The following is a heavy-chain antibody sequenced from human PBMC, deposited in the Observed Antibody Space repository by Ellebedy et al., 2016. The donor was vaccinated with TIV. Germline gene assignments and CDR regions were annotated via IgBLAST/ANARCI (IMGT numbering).Heavy chain of an antibody. CDR2: INQDASTR. Sequence: GGSLRLXXAASGFTFSKFWLHWVRQAPGKGLEWVANINQDASTRYYVDSVKGRFTISRDNAKNSLYLQMNTLRAEDTAVYYCAREIGGGGSAWGQGTLATVSS. CDR3: AREIGGGGSA. CDR1: GFTFSKFW. J-gene: IGHJ5*02. V-gene: IGHV3-7*01. D-gene: IGHD2-15*01.